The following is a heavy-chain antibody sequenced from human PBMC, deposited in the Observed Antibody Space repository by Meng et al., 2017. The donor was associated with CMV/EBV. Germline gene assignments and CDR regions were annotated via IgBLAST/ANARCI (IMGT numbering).Heavy chain of an antibody. Sequence: GGSLRLSCAASGFTFDDYAMHWVRQAPGKGLEWVSGISWNSGSIGYVDSVKGRFTISRDNAKNSLYLQMNSLRAEDMALYYCAKQSSGSYDFFDYWGQGTLVTVSS. D-gene: IGHD1-26*01. V-gene: IGHV3-9*03. CDR1: GFTFDDYA. J-gene: IGHJ4*02. CDR3: AKQSSGSYDFFDY. CDR2: ISWNSGSI.